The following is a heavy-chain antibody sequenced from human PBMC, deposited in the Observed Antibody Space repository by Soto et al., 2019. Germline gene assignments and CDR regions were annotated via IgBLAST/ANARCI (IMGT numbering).Heavy chain of an antibody. D-gene: IGHD5-12*01. CDR3: AHRRGYNGYWDGVYLDS. CDR2: AYWDDDN. V-gene: IGHV2-5*02. Sequence: QITLKESGPALMKATQTLTLTCTFSGFSLTTRPVGLGCLRQAPGKALEWLAFAYWDDDNRYNPSLRNRLTITKDTSKSQVVLTMTNMDPVDTATYYCAHRRGYNGYWDGVYLDSWGPGTLVTVSS. CDR1: GFSLTTRPVG. J-gene: IGHJ4*02.